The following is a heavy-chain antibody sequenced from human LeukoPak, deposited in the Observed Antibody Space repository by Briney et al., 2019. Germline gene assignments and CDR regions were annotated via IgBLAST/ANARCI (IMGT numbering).Heavy chain of an antibody. CDR3: ARAGEDTIVVPGALYFDY. D-gene: IGHD2-2*01. J-gene: IGHJ4*02. CDR2: IWYDGSNK. CDR1: GFTFSSYG. Sequence: PGRSLRLSCAASGFTFSSYGMHWVRQAPGKGLEWVALIWYDGSNKYYADSVKGRFTISRDNAKKSLYLQMNSLRAEDTAVYYCARAGEDTIVVPGALYFDYWGQGTLVTVSS. V-gene: IGHV3-33*01.